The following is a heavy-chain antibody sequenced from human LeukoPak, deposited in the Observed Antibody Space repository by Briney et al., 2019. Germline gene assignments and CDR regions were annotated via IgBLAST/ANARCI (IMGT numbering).Heavy chain of an antibody. V-gene: IGHV3-33*01. CDR2: TGADGSNK. Sequence: GGSLRLSCAASGFTFSGYGMHWVRQPPGKGLEWVAITGADGSNKSSEGAVKGRFTITRGNSKNRRYLQMTSLTAEDTAVYYCARGIYSGYHYFDYWGQGTLVTVSS. J-gene: IGHJ4*02. CDR3: ARGIYSGYHYFDY. D-gene: IGHD5-12*01. CDR1: GFTFSGYG.